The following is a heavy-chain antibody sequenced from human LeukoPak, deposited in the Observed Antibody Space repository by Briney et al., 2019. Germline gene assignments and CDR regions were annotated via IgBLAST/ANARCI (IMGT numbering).Heavy chain of an antibody. J-gene: IGHJ6*03. D-gene: IGHD5-24*01. CDR1: GLTFSSYA. V-gene: IGHV3-30-3*01. CDR3: ARVEAPYYYYYYMDV. Sequence: GGSLRLSCAASGLTFSSYAMHWVRQAPGKGLEWVAVISYDGSNKYYADSVKGRFTISRDNSKNTLYLQMNSLRAEDTAVYYCARVEAPYYYYYYMDVWGKGTTVTVSS. CDR2: ISYDGSNK.